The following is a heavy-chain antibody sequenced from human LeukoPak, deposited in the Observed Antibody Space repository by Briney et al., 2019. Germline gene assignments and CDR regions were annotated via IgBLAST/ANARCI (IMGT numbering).Heavy chain of an antibody. V-gene: IGHV1-46*01. D-gene: IGHD3-22*01. Sequence: GASVKVSCKASGYTFTSYYMHWVRQAPGQGLEWMGIINPSGGSTSYAQKFQGRVTMTRDTSTSTVYMELSSLRSDDTAVYYCARFYTYYYDSSGHGAFDIWGQGTMVTVSS. CDR2: INPSGGST. J-gene: IGHJ3*02. CDR1: GYTFTSYY. CDR3: ARFYTYYYDSSGHGAFDI.